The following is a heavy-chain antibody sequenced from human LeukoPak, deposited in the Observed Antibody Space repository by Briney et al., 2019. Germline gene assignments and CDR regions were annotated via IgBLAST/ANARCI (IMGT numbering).Heavy chain of an antibody. D-gene: IGHD3-3*01. CDR2: ISGSGGST. J-gene: IGHJ4*02. V-gene: IGHV3-23*01. Sequence: QSGGSLRLSCAASGFTFSTYIMNWVRQAPGKGLEWVSAISGSGGSTYYADSVKGRFTISRDNSKNTLYLQMNSLRAEDTAVYYCAKVDFWSGYRDYWGQGTLVTVSS. CDR3: AKVDFWSGYRDY. CDR1: GFTFSTYI.